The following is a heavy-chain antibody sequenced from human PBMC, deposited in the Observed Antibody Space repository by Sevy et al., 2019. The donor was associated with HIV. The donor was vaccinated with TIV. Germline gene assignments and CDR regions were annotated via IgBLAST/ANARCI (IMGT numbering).Heavy chain of an antibody. CDR2: VSGSGGST. J-gene: IGHJ5*02. Sequence: GGSLRLSCAASGFTFSSYAMSWVRQAPGKGLEWVSAVSGSGGSTYYADSVKGRFTISRDNSKNTLYLQMNSLRAEDTAVYYCAKDRGSSWYNWFDPWGQGTLVTVSS. D-gene: IGHD6-13*01. V-gene: IGHV3-23*01. CDR3: AKDRGSSWYNWFDP. CDR1: GFTFSSYA.